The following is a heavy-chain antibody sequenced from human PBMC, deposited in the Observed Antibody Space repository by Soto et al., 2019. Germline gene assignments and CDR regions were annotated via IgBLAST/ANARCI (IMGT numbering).Heavy chain of an antibody. J-gene: IGHJ4*02. CDR2: IYFSGST. Sequence: QLQLQESGPGLVKPSETLSLTCTVSGGSISTSSYFWAWIRQPPGTGLEWIANIYFSGSTYYNPSLKSRVTIAVESSKNQFALNLSSVIAADTAVYYCARLTRTYIALDHWGQGTLVTVSS. V-gene: IGHV4-39*01. CDR3: ARLTRTYIALDH. CDR1: GGSISTSSYF. D-gene: IGHD5-12*01.